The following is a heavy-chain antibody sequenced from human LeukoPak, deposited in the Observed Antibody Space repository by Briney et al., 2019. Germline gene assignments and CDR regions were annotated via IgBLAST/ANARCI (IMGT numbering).Heavy chain of an antibody. CDR2: INHSGST. CDR3: ARGEAYYYYGMDV. V-gene: IGHV4-34*01. Sequence: SETLSLTCAVYGGSLSGDYWSWIRPSPGTGPEWSGEINHSGSTNYNPSLKSRVTISVDTSKNQFSLKLSSVAAADTAVYYCARGEAYYYYGMDVWGQGTTVTVSS. J-gene: IGHJ6*02. CDR1: GGSLSGDY.